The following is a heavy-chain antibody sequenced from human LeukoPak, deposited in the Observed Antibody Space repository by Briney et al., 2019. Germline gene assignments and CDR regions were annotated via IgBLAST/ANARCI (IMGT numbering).Heavy chain of an antibody. CDR3: AREEAAVDPGALDY. CDR1: GGSISSGGYS. V-gene: IGHV4-30-2*01. J-gene: IGHJ4*02. D-gene: IGHD6-25*01. CDR2: IYHSGST. Sequence: SETLSLTCAVSGGSISSGGYSWSWIRQPPGKGLEWIGYIYHSGSTYYNPSLKSRVTISVDRSKNQFSLKLSSVTAADTAVYYCAREEAAVDPGALDYWGQGTLVTVSS.